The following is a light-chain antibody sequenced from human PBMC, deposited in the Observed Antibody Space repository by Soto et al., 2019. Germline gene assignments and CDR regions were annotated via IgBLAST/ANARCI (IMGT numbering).Light chain of an antibody. CDR3: QQYGSPGT. V-gene: IGKV3-20*01. CDR2: GAS. CDR1: QGVSSY. Sequence: EIVLTQSPATLSLSPGERATLSCRASQGVSSYLAWYQQKPGQAPRLLIYGASNRATGIPDRFSGSGSGTDFTLTISRLEPEDFAVYYCQQYGSPGTFGQGTKVDIK. J-gene: IGKJ1*01.